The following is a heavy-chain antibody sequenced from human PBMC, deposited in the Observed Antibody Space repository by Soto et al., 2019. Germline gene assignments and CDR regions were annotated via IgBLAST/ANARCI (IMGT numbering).Heavy chain of an antibody. Sequence: QVQLVQSGAEVKKPGSSVKVSCKASGGTFSSYAISWVRQAPGQGLEWMGGIIPIFGTANYAQKFRGRVTITADESTSTAYMELSSLRSEDTAVYYCARMIVLVPAAEYYFDYWGQGTLVTVSS. CDR1: GGTFSSYA. CDR2: IIPIFGTA. J-gene: IGHJ4*02. CDR3: ARMIVLVPAAEYYFDY. D-gene: IGHD2-2*01. V-gene: IGHV1-69*12.